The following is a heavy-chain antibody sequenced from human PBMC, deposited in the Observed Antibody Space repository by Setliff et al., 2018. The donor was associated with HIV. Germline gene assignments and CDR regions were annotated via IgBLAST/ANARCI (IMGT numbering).Heavy chain of an antibody. CDR2: INSDGSNS. V-gene: IGHV3-74*01. D-gene: IGHD5-12*01. CDR3: AKDPRAAVATICDY. CDR1: GFTFSPYW. J-gene: IGHJ4*02. Sequence: LRLSCAASGFTFSPYWMHWVRQAPGKGLVWVSRINSDGSNSNYADSVKGRFTISRDNSKNTLYLQMNSLRAEDTAVYYCAKDPRAAVATICDYWGQGTLVTVSS.